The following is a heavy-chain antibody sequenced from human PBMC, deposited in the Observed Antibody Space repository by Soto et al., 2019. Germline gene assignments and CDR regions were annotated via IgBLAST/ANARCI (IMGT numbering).Heavy chain of an antibody. Sequence: SETLSLTCTVSRGSISRYFWSWILQPPGKGLEWIGYIYYSGSTDYNPSLKSRVTISVDTSKNQFSLRLSSVTAADTAVYYCARGYYDILTGYRSGPNWFDPWGQGTRVTVSS. J-gene: IGHJ5*02. CDR3: ARGYYDILTGYRSGPNWFDP. CDR1: RGSISRYF. V-gene: IGHV4-59*01. D-gene: IGHD3-9*01. CDR2: IYYSGST.